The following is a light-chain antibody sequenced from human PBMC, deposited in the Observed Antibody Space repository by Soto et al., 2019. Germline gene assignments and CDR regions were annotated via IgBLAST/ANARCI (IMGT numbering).Light chain of an antibody. CDR2: AAS. CDR3: LQHHTYPWT. CDR1: QGIGED. J-gene: IGKJ1*01. V-gene: IGKV1-17*01. Sequence: IQMTQSPSSLSASVGDSVTITCRASQGIGEDLGWYQQKPGKAPRRLIYAASSLQGGVPSRFSGSGSGTQFTLTIRSLQPADFATYYCLQHHTYPWTFGQGTKVEIK.